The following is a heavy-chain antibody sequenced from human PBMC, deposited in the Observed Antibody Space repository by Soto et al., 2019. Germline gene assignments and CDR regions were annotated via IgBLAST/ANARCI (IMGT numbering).Heavy chain of an antibody. CDR2: IIPILGIA. D-gene: IGHD6-13*01. CDR1: GGTFSSYA. CDR3: ARGEHQETAAAGTGGDAFDI. V-gene: IGHV1-69*10. J-gene: IGHJ3*02. Sequence: ASVKVSCKASGGTFSSYAISWVRQALGQGLEWMGGIIPILGIANDAQKFKGRVTITADKSTSTAYMELSSLRSEDTAVYYCARGEHQETAAAGTGGDAFDIWGKGTMVTVSS.